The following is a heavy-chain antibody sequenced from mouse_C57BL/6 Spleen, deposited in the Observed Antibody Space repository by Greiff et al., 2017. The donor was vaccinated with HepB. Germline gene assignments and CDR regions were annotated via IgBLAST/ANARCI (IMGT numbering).Heavy chain of an antibody. CDR1: GYAFTNYL. V-gene: IGHV1-54*01. D-gene: IGHD4-1*01. J-gene: IGHJ4*01. CDR3: AKRANWDGRDAMDY. Sequence: QVQLQQSGAELVRPGTSVKVSCKASGYAFTNYLIEWVKQRPGQGLEWIGVINPGSGGTNYNEKFKGKATLTADKSSSPAYMQLSSLTSEDSAVYFCAKRANWDGRDAMDYWGQGTSVTVSS. CDR2: INPGSGGT.